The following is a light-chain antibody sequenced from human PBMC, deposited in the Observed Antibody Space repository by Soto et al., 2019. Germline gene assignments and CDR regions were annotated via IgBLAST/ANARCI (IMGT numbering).Light chain of an antibody. V-gene: IGKV1-5*03. J-gene: IGKJ1*01. CDR1: QTISSW. CDR3: QHYSSYSGT. Sequence: DIHMTQSPSTLSGSVGDRVTITCRASQTISSWLAWYQQKPGKAPKVLIYKASSLESGVPSRFSGSGSGTEITLTISSLQPDDFATYYCQHYSSYSGTFGQGTKVDIK. CDR2: KAS.